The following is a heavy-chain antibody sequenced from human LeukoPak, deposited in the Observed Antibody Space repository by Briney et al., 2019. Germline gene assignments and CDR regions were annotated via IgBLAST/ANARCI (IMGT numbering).Heavy chain of an antibody. J-gene: IGHJ4*02. V-gene: IGHV4-59*10. CDR2: IYTSGST. CDR1: GGSFSGYY. CDR3: ARSSSSWYGVDY. Sequence: SETLSLTCAVYGGSFSGYYWSWIRQPAGKGLEWIGRIYTSGSTNYNPSLKSRVTMSVDTSKNQFSLKLSFVTAADTAVYYCARSSSSWYGVDYWGQGTLVTVSS. D-gene: IGHD6-13*01.